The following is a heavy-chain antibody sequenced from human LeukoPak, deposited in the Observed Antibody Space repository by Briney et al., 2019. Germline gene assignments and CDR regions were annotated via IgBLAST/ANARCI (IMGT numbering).Heavy chain of an antibody. J-gene: IGHJ4*02. CDR1: GYTFTGYY. V-gene: IGHV1-2*02. Sequence: GASVKVSCKASGYTFTGYYMHWVRQAPGQGLEWMGWINPNSGGTNYAQKFQGRVTMTRDTSISTAYMELSRLRSDDTAVYYCARPAHRGVWSGYYPTDYWGQGTLVTVSS. D-gene: IGHD3-3*01. CDR2: INPNSGGT. CDR3: ARPAHRGVWSGYYPTDY.